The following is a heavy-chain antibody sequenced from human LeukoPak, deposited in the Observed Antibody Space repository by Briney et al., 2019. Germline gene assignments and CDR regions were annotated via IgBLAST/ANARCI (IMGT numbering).Heavy chain of an antibody. Sequence: GASLQISCKGSGSRFTSYWIGWVRQMPGKGLEWMGIIYPGDSDTRYSPSFQGQVTISADKSISTAYLQWSSLKASDTAMYYCARPHDYGDYRSRAFDIWGQGTMVTVSS. D-gene: IGHD4-17*01. J-gene: IGHJ3*02. V-gene: IGHV5-51*01. CDR3: ARPHDYGDYRSRAFDI. CDR2: IYPGDSDT. CDR1: GSRFTSYW.